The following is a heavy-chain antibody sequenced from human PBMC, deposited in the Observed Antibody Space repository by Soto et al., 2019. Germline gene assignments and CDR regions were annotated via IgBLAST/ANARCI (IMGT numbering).Heavy chain of an antibody. CDR2: IGKNGGTT. Sequence: GGSLRLSCAASGFTFSSFAMSWVRQAPGKGPEWVSRIGKNGGTTSYADSVRGRFTISRDNARDSLYLHMDSLRVEDTAVYYCTRDRSLIFAIPPYGMDVWGQGTTVTVSS. V-gene: IGHV3-48*03. CDR3: TRDRSLIFAIPPYGMDV. D-gene: IGHD3-3*01. J-gene: IGHJ6*02. CDR1: GFTFSSFA.